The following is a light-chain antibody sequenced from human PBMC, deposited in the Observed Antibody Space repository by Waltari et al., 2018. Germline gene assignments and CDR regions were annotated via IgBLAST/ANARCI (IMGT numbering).Light chain of an antibody. J-gene: IGKJ4*01. CDR2: KSS. V-gene: IGKV1-5*03. CDR3: QQYNSYSRLT. CDR1: QSISSW. Sequence: DIQLTQYPSTMSASVGDRVTITCRASQSISSWLAWYQQKPGKAPKLLIYKSSSLESGVPSRFSGSGSGTEFTLTISSLQPDYFATYYCQQYNSYSRLTFGGGTKVEIK.